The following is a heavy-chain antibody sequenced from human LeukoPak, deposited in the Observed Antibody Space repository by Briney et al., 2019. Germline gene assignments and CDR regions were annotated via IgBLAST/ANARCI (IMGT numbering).Heavy chain of an antibody. V-gene: IGHV3-48*03. CDR1: GFSFSSYN. CDR3: ASPRASSGYWYFDL. D-gene: IGHD3-22*01. Sequence: PGGSLRLSCAASGFSFSSYNMNWVRQTPGKGLEWVSYISSSGSTIYYADSVKGRFTISRDNAKNSLYLQMNSPRAEDTAVYYCASPRASSGYWYFDLWGRGTLVTVSS. CDR2: ISSSGSTI. J-gene: IGHJ2*01.